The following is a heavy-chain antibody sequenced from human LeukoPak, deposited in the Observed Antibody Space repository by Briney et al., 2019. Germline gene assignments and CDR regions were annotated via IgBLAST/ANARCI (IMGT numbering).Heavy chain of an antibody. D-gene: IGHD3-3*01. CDR2: IIPIFGTA. J-gene: IGHJ4*02. CDR1: GGTFSSYA. CDR3: ARGSRFLEWFPDY. V-gene: IGHV1-69*05. Sequence: SVKVSCKASGGTFSSYAISWVRQAPGQGLEWMGGIIPIFGTANYAQKFQGRVTITTDESTSTAYMELSSLRSEDTAVYYCARGSRFLEWFPDYWGQGTLVTVSS.